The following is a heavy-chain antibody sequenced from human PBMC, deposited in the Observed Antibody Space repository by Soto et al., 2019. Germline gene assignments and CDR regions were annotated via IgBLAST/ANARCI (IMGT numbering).Heavy chain of an antibody. J-gene: IGHJ6*02. CDR1: GFTFSSYS. V-gene: IGHV3-21*01. Sequence: PGGSLRLSCAASGFTFSSYSMNWVRQAPGKGLEWVSSISSSSSYIYYADSVKGRFTISRDNAKNSLYLQMNSLRAEDTAVYYCARDSSGSLWFGELPPYYYHYYGMDVWGQGTAVTVCS. CDR3: ARDSSGSLWFGELPPYYYHYYGMDV. D-gene: IGHD3-10*01. CDR2: ISSSSSYI.